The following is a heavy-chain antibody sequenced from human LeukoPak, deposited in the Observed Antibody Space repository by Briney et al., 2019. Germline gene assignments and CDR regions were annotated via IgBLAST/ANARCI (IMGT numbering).Heavy chain of an antibody. CDR3: ARDLDSSGYYGY. Sequence: ASVKVSCKAFGYTFTGYYMHWVRQAPGQGLEWMGWINPNSGGTNYAQKFQGRVTMTRDTSISTAYMELSRLRSDDTAVYYCARDLDSSGYYGYWGQGTLVTVSS. D-gene: IGHD3-22*01. CDR1: GYTFTGYY. J-gene: IGHJ4*02. CDR2: INPNSGGT. V-gene: IGHV1-2*02.